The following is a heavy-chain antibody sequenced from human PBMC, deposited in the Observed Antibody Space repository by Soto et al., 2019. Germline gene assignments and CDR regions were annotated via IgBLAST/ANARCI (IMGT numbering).Heavy chain of an antibody. D-gene: IGHD6-13*01. Sequence: PGGSLRLSCAASGLTFSGSAMSWVRQAPGKGLEWVSSISVTGASTYYADSVQGRFTVSRDNSKDTFFLEMNSLRAEDTAVYFCAKIRSIAAAFSAYGGQGTLFTGSS. CDR1: GLTFSGSA. CDR3: AKIRSIAAAFSAY. J-gene: IGHJ4*02. V-gene: IGHV3-23*01. CDR2: ISVTGAST.